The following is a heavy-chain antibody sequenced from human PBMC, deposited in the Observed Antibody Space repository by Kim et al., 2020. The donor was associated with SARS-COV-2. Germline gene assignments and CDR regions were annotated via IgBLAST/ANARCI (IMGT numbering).Heavy chain of an antibody. D-gene: IGHD3-22*01. J-gene: IGHJ3*01. Sequence: APVKGRFTISRDASKNTLYLQMNSLKTEDTAVYYCTTDPSVTIVVSFTFDVWGQDTMVTVSS. CDR3: TTDPSVTIVVSFTFDV. V-gene: IGHV3-15*01.